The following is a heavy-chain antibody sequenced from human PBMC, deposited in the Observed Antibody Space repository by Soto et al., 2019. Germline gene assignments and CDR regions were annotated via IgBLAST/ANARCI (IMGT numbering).Heavy chain of an antibody. CDR3: ARGLRYYYDSSGYY. CDR1: GYTFTSYD. Sequence: QVQLVQSGAEVKQPGASVKVSCKASGYTFTSYDINWVRQATGQGLEWMGWMNPNSGNTGYAQKFQGRVTMTRNTSISTAYMELSSLRSEDTAVYYCARGLRYYYDSSGYYWGQGTLVTVSS. CDR2: MNPNSGNT. J-gene: IGHJ4*02. V-gene: IGHV1-8*01. D-gene: IGHD3-22*01.